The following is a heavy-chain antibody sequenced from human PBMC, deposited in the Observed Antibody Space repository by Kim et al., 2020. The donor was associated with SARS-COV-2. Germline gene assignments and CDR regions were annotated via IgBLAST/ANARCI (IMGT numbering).Heavy chain of an antibody. Sequence: GGSLRLSCAASGFTFSSYEMNWVRQAPGKGLEWVSYISSSGSTIYYADSVKGRFTISRDNAKNSLYLQMNSLRAEDTAVYYCARDGLTLAAAGTEVEYYGMDVWGQGTTVTVSS. V-gene: IGHV3-48*03. CDR1: GFTFSSYE. CDR3: ARDGLTLAAAGTEVEYYGMDV. CDR2: ISSSGSTI. J-gene: IGHJ6*02. D-gene: IGHD6-13*01.